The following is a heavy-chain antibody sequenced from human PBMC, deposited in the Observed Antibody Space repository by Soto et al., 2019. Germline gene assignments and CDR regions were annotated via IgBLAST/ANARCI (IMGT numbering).Heavy chain of an antibody. CDR3: ARVDPRGVAVVRDY. J-gene: IGHJ4*02. Sequence: ASVKVSCKASGNTFASHGFSWVRQAPGQGLEWMGWISGFNGQTNYALKFQGRVTLTTATSTSTAYMELRSLRSDDPAVYFCARVDPRGVAVVRDYWGQGTLVTVSS. CDR1: GNTFASHG. CDR2: ISGFNGQT. V-gene: IGHV1-18*01. D-gene: IGHD3-10*01.